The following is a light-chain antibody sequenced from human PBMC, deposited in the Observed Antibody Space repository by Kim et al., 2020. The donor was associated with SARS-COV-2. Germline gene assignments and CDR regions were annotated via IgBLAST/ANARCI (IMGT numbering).Light chain of an antibody. CDR3: NSRDSSGNHLI. Sequence: ALGQTVTITCQGDSIRSYYANWYQQKSGQAPVLVIYGKDKRPSGISDRFSGSASGDTASLTITGTQAEDEADYHCNSRDSSGNHLIFGGGTQLTVL. CDR1: SIRSYY. CDR2: GKD. V-gene: IGLV3-19*01. J-gene: IGLJ2*01.